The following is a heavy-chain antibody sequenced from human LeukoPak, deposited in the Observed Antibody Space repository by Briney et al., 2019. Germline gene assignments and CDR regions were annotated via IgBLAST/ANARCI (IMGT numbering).Heavy chain of an antibody. D-gene: IGHD4-11*01. Sequence: PGGSLRLSCAASGFTFSSYWMSWVRQAPGKGLEWVANIKQDGSEKYYVDSVKGRFTISRDNAKNSLYLQMNSLRAEDTAVYYCTRVEETATTAAIIRKYSYYYYYMDVWGKGNTVTVSS. CDR3: TRVEETATTAAIIRKYSYYYYYMDV. J-gene: IGHJ6*03. V-gene: IGHV3-7*01. CDR2: IKQDGSEK. CDR1: GFTFSSYW.